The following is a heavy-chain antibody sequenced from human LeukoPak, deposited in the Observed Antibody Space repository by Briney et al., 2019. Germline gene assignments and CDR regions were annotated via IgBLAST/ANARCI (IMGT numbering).Heavy chain of an antibody. V-gene: IGHV3-23*01. CDR1: GFTFSSYA. Sequence: GGSLRLSCAASGFTFSSYAMSWVRQAPGKGLEWVSAISGSGGSTYYADSVKGRFTISRDNSKNTLYLQMNSLRDEDTAVYYCAKDYYYGSGRGDYFDYWGQGTLVTVSS. CDR3: AKDYYYGSGRGDYFDY. CDR2: ISGSGGST. J-gene: IGHJ4*02. D-gene: IGHD3-10*01.